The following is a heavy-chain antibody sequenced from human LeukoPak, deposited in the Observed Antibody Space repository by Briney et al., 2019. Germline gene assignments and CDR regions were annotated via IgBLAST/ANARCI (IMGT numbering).Heavy chain of an antibody. CDR2: ISYDGSNK. Sequence: GGSLRLSRAASGFTFRSYAMHWVRQAPGKGLEWVAVISYDGSNKYYADSVKGRFTISRDNSKNTLYLQMNRLRAEDTAVYYCARADTAMVKECPDSWGQGTLVTVSS. CDR3: ARADTAMVKECPDS. D-gene: IGHD5-18*01. V-gene: IGHV3-30-3*01. CDR1: GFTFRSYA. J-gene: IGHJ4*02.